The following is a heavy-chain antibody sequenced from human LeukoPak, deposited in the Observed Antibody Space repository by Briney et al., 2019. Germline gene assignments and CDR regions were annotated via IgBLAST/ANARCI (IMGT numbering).Heavy chain of an antibody. CDR3: ARDRLTVTTLGYYYDGMDV. V-gene: IGHV4-59*12. CDR1: GGSISSYY. D-gene: IGHD4-17*01. Sequence: SETLSLTCTVSGGSISSYYWSWIRQPPGKGLEWFGYIYYSGSTNYNPSLKSRVTISVDTSKNQFSLKLSSVAAADTAVYYCARDRLTVTTLGYYYDGMDVWGQGTPVTVSS. CDR2: IYYSGST. J-gene: IGHJ6*02.